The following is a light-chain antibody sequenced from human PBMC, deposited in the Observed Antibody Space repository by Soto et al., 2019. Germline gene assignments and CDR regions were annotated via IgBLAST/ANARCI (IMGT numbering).Light chain of an antibody. J-gene: IGKJ3*01. CDR2: GAS. Sequence: EIVLPQSPGTLALSPGEGATLSCRASQSVSSSYLAWYQQKPGQAPRLLIYGASSRATGIPDRFSGSGSGTDFSLTISRLEPEDFAVYYCQQYGSSPGFTFGPGTKVDIK. V-gene: IGKV3-20*01. CDR1: QSVSSSY. CDR3: QQYGSSPGFT.